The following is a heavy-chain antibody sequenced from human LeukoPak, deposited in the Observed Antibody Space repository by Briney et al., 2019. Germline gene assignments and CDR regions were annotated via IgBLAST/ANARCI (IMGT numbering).Heavy chain of an antibody. J-gene: IGHJ5*02. D-gene: IGHD6-13*01. CDR3: ARDQYYIAAPGNNWFDP. CDR2: ISYDGSNK. Sequence: PGGSLRLSCAASGFTFSSYAMHWVRQAPGKGLEWVAVISYDGSNKYYADSVKGRFTISRDNSKNTLYLQMNSLRAEDTAVYYCARDQYYIAAPGNNWFDPWGQGTLVTVSS. V-gene: IGHV3-30-3*01. CDR1: GFTFSSYA.